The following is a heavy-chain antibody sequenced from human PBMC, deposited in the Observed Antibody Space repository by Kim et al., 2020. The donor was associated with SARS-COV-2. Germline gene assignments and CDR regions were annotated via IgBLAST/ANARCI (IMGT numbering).Heavy chain of an antibody. CDR3: ATVPGAWRYSLDAFDI. V-gene: IGHV3-23*01. D-gene: IGHD6-13*01. J-gene: IGHJ3*02. Sequence: SVQGRFTISRDNSKNTLYLQMNSLRAEDTAVYYCATVPGAWRYSLDAFDIWGQGTMVTVSS.